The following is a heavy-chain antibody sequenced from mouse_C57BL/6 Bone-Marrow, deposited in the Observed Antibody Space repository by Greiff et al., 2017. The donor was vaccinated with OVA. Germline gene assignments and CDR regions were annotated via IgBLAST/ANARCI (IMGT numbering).Heavy chain of an antibody. V-gene: IGHV1-9*01. CDR2: ILPGSGST. J-gene: IGHJ3*01. D-gene: IGHD3-2*02. CDR3: ARNRDSSGYFPFAY. Sequence: QVQLKQSGAELMKPGASVKLSCKATGYTFTGYWIEWVKQRPGHGLEWIGEILPGSGSTNYNEKFKGKATFTADTSSNTAYMQLSSLTTEDSAIYYCARNRDSSGYFPFAYWGQGTLVTVSA. CDR1: GYTFTGYW.